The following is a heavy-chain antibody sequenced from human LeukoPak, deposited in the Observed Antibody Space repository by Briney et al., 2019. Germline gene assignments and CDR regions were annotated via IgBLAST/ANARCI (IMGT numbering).Heavy chain of an antibody. CDR3: AREVLNYYDSSGYYLRDYFDY. Sequence: EASVKVSCKASGYTFTSYGISWVRQAPGQGLEWMGWISAYNGNTNYAQKLQGRVTMTTDTTTSTAYMELRSLRSDDTAVYYCAREVLNYYDSSGYYLRDYFDYWGPGTLVTVSS. J-gene: IGHJ4*02. CDR1: GYTFTSYG. V-gene: IGHV1-18*01. D-gene: IGHD3-22*01. CDR2: ISAYNGNT.